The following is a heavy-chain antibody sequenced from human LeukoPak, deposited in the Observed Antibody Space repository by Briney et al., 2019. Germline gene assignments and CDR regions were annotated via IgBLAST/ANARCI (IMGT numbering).Heavy chain of an antibody. CDR2: MNPNSGNT. Sequence: ASVKVSCKASGYTFTSYDINWVRQATGQGLEWMGWMNPNSGNTGYAQKFQGRVTITRNTSISTAYMELSSLRSEDTAVYYCARGGGYSSSWPYYYYYMDVWGKGTTVTVSS. CDR3: ARGGGYSSSWPYYYYYMDV. J-gene: IGHJ6*03. D-gene: IGHD6-13*01. V-gene: IGHV1-8*03. CDR1: GYTFTSYD.